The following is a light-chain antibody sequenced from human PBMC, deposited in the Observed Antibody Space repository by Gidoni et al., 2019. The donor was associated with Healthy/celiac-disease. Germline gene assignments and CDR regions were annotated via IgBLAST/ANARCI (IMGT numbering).Light chain of an antibody. CDR2: DAS. CDR1: QDISNY. Sequence: IQIIQSPSSLSASVGDRVTITCQASQDISNYLNWYQQKPGKAPKLLIYDASNLETGVPSRFSGSGSGTDFTFTISSLQPEDIATYYCQQYDNLPITFGQGTRLEIK. J-gene: IGKJ5*01. V-gene: IGKV1-33*01. CDR3: QQYDNLPIT.